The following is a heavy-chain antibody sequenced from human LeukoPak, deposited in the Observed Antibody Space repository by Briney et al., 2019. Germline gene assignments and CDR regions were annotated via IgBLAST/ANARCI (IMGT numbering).Heavy chain of an antibody. Sequence: GGSLRLSCAASGFTVSSNYMSWVRQAPGKGLEWVSVIYSGGSTYYADSVKGRFTISRDNSKNTLYLQMNSLRAEDTAVYYCARDGSYCSGGSCYFDYWGQGTLVTVSS. V-gene: IGHV3-66*01. CDR1: GFTVSSNY. CDR2: IYSGGST. J-gene: IGHJ4*02. CDR3: ARDGSYCSGGSCYFDY. D-gene: IGHD2-15*01.